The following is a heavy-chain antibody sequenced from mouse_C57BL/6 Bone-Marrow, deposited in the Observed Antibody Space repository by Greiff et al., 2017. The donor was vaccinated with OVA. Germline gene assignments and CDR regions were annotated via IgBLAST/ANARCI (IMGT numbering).Heavy chain of an antibody. CDR2: IWGDGRT. Sequence: VKLVESGPGLVAPSQSLSITCTVSGFALTSYGVSWVRQPPGKGLEWLGVIWGDGRTNYHSALISRLSISKDNSKSQVFLKLNSLQTDDTATYYCAKPITTVVDWYFDVWGTGTTVTVSS. V-gene: IGHV2-3*01. J-gene: IGHJ1*03. CDR1: GFALTSYG. D-gene: IGHD1-1*01. CDR3: AKPITTVVDWYFDV.